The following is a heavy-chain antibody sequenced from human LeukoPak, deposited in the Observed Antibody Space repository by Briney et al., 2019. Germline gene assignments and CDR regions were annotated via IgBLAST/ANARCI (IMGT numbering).Heavy chain of an antibody. CDR2: IYYSGST. J-gene: IGHJ4*02. CDR1: SGSISSYY. V-gene: IGHV4-59*01. Sequence: SETLSLTCTVSSGSISSYYWSWIRQPPGKGLEWIGYIYYSGSTNYNPSLKSRVTISVDTSKNQFSLRLTSVTAADTAVYYCARGALHYYGSGSYYTSWDYWGQGALVTVSS. D-gene: IGHD3-10*01. CDR3: ARGALHYYGSGSYYTSWDY.